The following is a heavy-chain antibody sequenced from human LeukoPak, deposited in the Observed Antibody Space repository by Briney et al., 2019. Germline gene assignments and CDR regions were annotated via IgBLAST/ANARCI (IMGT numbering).Heavy chain of an antibody. CDR3: ARQTSYSSSWYRGNWFDP. J-gene: IGHJ5*02. CDR1: GYSFTSYW. CDR2: IYPGDSDT. Sequence: GESLKISCKGSGYSFTSYWIGWVRQIPGKGLEWMGIIYPGDSDTRYSPSFQGQVTISADKSISTAYLQWSSLKASDTAMYYCARQTSYSSSWYRGNWFDPWGQGTLVTVSS. V-gene: IGHV5-51*01. D-gene: IGHD6-13*01.